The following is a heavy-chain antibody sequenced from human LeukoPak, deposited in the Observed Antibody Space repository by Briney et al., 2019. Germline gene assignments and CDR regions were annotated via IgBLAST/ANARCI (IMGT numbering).Heavy chain of an antibody. D-gene: IGHD3-3*01. J-gene: IGHJ5*02. CDR2: IYYSGRT. CDR1: GGSIISSTYY. CDR3: ARCGVVRPYNWFDP. Sequence: SETLSLTCTVSGGSIISSTYYWGWIRQPPGKGLEWIGTIYYSGRTYYNPSLKSRVTISVDTSKNQFSLKLSSVTAADTAVYYCARCGVVRPYNWFDPWGQGTLVTVSS. V-gene: IGHV4-39*01.